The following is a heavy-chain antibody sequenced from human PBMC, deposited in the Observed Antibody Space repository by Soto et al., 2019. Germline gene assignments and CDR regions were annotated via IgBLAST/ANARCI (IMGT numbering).Heavy chain of an antibody. V-gene: IGHV3-30*18. Sequence: QVQLVESGGGVVQPGRSLRLSCAASGFTFSNYGMHWVRQAPGKGLEWVAVISYDGSNKYYADSVKGQFSISRDNSKNTLYLQMNSLRAEDTAVYYCAKGDWFDPWGQGTLVTVSS. J-gene: IGHJ5*02. CDR2: ISYDGSNK. CDR1: GFTFSNYG. CDR3: AKGDWFDP.